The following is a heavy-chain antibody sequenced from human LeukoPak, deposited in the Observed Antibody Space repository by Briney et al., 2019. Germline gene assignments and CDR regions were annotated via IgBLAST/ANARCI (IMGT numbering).Heavy chain of an antibody. J-gene: IGHJ4*02. CDR3: AKERDYGPADY. Sequence: GGSLRLSCAASGFILNKHAMSWVRQAPGKGLEWVSGLSGSGGSTDYADSVKGRFTVSRDNSKNTLFLQMNSLRAEDTAIYYCAKERDYGPADYWGQGTLVTVSS. V-gene: IGHV3-23*01. CDR2: LSGSGGST. D-gene: IGHD4/OR15-4a*01. CDR1: GFILNKHA.